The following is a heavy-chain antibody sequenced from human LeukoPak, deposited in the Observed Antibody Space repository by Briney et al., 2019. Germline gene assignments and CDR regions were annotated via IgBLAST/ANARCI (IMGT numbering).Heavy chain of an antibody. Sequence: SETLSLTCTVSGGSISSCSYYWGWIRQPPGKGLEWIGSIYYSGSTYYNPSLKSRVTISVDTSKNQFSLKLSSVTAADTAVYYCARDSKEPTSYFDYWGQGTWSPSPQ. V-gene: IGHV4-39*07. CDR1: GGSISSCSYY. CDR2: IYYSGST. D-gene: IGHD1-26*01. J-gene: IGHJ4*02. CDR3: ARDSKEPTSYFDY.